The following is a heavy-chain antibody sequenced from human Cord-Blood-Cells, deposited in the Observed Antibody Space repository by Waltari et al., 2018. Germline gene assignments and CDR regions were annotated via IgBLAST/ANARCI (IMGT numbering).Heavy chain of an antibody. CDR2: MSYEGSNK. D-gene: IGHD5-18*01. CDR1: FSSYA. V-gene: IGHV3-30-3*01. J-gene: IGHJ6*02. CDR3: ARDLAGQVDTAMVTYYYCYGMDV. Sequence: FSSYAMHWCRQAPDKGLEWVAVMSYEGSNKYYADSVKGRFTISRDNSKNTLYLQMNSLRAEDTSVYYCARDLAGQVDTAMVTYYYCYGMDVWGQGTTVTVSS.